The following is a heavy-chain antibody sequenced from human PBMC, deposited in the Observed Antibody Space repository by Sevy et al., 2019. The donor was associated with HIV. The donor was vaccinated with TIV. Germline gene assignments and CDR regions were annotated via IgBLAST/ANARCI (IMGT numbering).Heavy chain of an antibody. Sequence: GGSLRLSCAASGFTFSSYAMHWVRQAPGKGLEWVAVISYDGSNKYYADSVKGRFTITKDNSKNTLYLQMNSLRAEDTAVYYCARVLHLAEAGSGAFDIWGQGTMVTVSS. D-gene: IGHD6-13*01. CDR1: GFTFSSYA. V-gene: IGHV3-30*04. CDR3: ARVLHLAEAGSGAFDI. CDR2: ISYDGSNK. J-gene: IGHJ3*02.